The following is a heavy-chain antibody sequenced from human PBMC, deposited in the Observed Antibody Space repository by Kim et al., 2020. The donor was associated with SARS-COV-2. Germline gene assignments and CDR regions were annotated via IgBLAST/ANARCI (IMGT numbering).Heavy chain of an antibody. Sequence: GGSLRLSCAASGFTFSNYWMSWVRQAPGKGLEWVANIKRDGSEKYYVDSVRVRFTISRDNAQNSLFLQMNSLRVEDTAVYYCTSWGAGNYWGPGTLVTVSS. D-gene: IGHD6-13*01. CDR3: TSWGAGNY. CDR1: GFTFSNYW. CDR2: IKRDGSEK. V-gene: IGHV3-7*01. J-gene: IGHJ4*01.